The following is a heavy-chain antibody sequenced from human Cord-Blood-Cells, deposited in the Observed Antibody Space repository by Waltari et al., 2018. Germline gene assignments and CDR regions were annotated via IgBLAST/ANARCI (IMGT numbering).Heavy chain of an antibody. D-gene: IGHD6-6*01. CDR1: GGSIRSSSYY. CDR3: ARRRQLVGLFDY. Sequence: QLPLQESGPGLVKPSETLSLTCTVSGGSIRSSSYYWGWIRQPPGKGLEWIGSIYYSGSTYYNPSLKSRVTMSVDTSKNQFSLKLSSVTAADTAVYYCARRRQLVGLFDYWGQGTLVTVSS. J-gene: IGHJ4*02. V-gene: IGHV4-39*01. CDR2: IYYSGST.